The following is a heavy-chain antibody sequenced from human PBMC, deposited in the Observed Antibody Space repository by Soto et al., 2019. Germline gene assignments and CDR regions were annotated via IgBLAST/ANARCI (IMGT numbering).Heavy chain of an antibody. Sequence: QVHLVQSGAEVKKPGASVKLSCEASGYTFRSSDTSCFHWVRQAPGQGLEWMGLINPSASNTDFAQKFQGRAALTADTSTSTVYMELSSLTSEEKAIYYCARHSATVTTLFDDWGQGILVIVSS. CDR1: GYTFRSSDTSC. CDR3: ARHSATVTTLFDD. V-gene: IGHV1-46*02. D-gene: IGHD4-17*01. CDR2: INPSASNT. J-gene: IGHJ4*02.